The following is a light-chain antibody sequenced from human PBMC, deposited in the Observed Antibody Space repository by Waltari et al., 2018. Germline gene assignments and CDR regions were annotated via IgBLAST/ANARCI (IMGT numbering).Light chain of an antibody. V-gene: IGLV3-21*03. J-gene: IGLJ3*02. Sequence: SYVLTQPPSVSVAPGKTARITCGGTNIGSKSVPWYQQKPGQAPVLVVYDDSDRPSGIPERFSGSNSGNTATLTINRVEAGDEADYYCQVWDSSSDHPVFGGGTKLTVL. CDR3: QVWDSSSDHPV. CDR1: NIGSKS. CDR2: DDS.